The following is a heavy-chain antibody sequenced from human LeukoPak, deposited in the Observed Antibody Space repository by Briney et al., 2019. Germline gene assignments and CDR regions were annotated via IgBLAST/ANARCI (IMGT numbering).Heavy chain of an antibody. D-gene: IGHD3-3*01. V-gene: IGHV1-69*05. Sequence: SVKVSCKASGGTFSSYAISWVRQAPGQGLEWMGGIIPIFGTANYAQKFQGRVTITTDESTSTAYMELSSLRSEDTAVYYCARWYYDFWSGYSDWFDPWGQGTLVTVSS. CDR3: ARWYYDFWSGYSDWFDP. J-gene: IGHJ5*02. CDR2: IIPIFGTA. CDR1: GGTFSSYA.